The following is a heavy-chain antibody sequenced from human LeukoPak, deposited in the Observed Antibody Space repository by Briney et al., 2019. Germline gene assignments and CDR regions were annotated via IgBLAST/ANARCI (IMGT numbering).Heavy chain of an antibody. D-gene: IGHD5-12*01. J-gene: IGHJ6*02. CDR1: GYTFTSYY. V-gene: IGHV1-46*01. Sequence: ASVKVSCKASGYTFTSYYRHGVRQARGQGLEWVGIRNPSGGSTSSDKKFQGRVTMTRDTSTSTVYMELSSLRSEDTALYYCARVLVATITHAGPYYYYGMDVWGQGTTVTVSS. CDR2: RNPSGGST. CDR3: ARVLVATITHAGPYYYYGMDV.